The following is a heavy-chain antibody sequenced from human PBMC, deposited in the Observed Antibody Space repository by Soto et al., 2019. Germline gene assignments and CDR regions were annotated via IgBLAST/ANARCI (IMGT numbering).Heavy chain of an antibody. D-gene: IGHD6-13*01. CDR3: ARVPYSSNWDYYYGMDV. J-gene: IGHJ6*02. CDR2: IYYSGST. V-gene: IGHV4-39*01. Sequence: PSETLSLTCTVSGGSISSSSYYWGWIRQPPGKGLEWIGSIYYSGSTYYNPSLKSRVTISVDTSKNQFSLKLSSVTAADTAVYFCARVPYSSNWDYYYGMDVWGPGTKVTVSS. CDR1: GGSISSSSYY.